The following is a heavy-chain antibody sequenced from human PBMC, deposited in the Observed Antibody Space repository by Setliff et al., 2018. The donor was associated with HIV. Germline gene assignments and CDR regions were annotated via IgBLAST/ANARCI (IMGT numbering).Heavy chain of an antibody. V-gene: IGHV1-18*01. D-gene: IGHD4-4*01. Sequence: ASVKVSCKTSGYTFVKFGISWVRQAPGQGLEWLGWSSPNGNTKHYHKFEGRITMTTDTPTTTAFMELRSLTSDDTAVYFRAREPPSSNPTLQYAFDLWGQGTMVTVSS. CDR2: SSPNGNT. J-gene: IGHJ3*01. CDR3: AREPPSSNPTLQYAFDL. CDR1: GYTFVKFG.